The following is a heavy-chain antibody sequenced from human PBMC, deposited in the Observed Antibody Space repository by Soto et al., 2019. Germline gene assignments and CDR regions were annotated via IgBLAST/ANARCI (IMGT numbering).Heavy chain of an antibody. D-gene: IGHD3-9*01. V-gene: IGHV1-18*04. CDR1: GYTFTSYG. Sequence: QVQLVQSGAEVKKPGASVKVSCKASGYTFTSYGISWVRQAPGQGLEWMGWISAYNGNTNYAQKLQGRVTMTTDTSTSTAYMELRSMRSDDTAVYYCARNKYYDILTGYYGRGYYYGMDVWGQGTTVTVSS. J-gene: IGHJ6*02. CDR2: ISAYNGNT. CDR3: ARNKYYDILTGYYGRGYYYGMDV.